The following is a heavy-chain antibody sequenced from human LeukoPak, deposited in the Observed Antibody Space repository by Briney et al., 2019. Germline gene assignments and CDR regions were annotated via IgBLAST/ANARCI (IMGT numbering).Heavy chain of an antibody. CDR1: GYTFTSYD. J-gene: IGHJ1*01. CDR3: ARGRGESNYGAEFQH. V-gene: IGHV1-8*01. CDR2: MNPNSANT. Sequence: GESLKVSCKASGYTFTSYDINWVRQAAGQGLEWMGWMNPNSANTGYAQKFQGRVTMTRNTSISTAYMELSSLRSEDTAVYYCARGRGESNYGAEFQHWGPGTLVTVSS. D-gene: IGHD4/OR15-4a*01.